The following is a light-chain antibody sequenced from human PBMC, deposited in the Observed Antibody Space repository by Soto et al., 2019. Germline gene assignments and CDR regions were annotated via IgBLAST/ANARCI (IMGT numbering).Light chain of an antibody. CDR1: QSLLYRSNNKNY. CDR2: WAS. Sequence: DVVLTQSPGSLALSLGDRATIRCKSSQSLLYRSNNKNYVAWYQRKPGQPPKLLIFWASARESGVPDRFSGGGSGTDFTLTINGLQAEDVATYYCQQYYSTPLTFGGGTKVEIK. CDR3: QQYYSTPLT. J-gene: IGKJ4*01. V-gene: IGKV4-1*01.